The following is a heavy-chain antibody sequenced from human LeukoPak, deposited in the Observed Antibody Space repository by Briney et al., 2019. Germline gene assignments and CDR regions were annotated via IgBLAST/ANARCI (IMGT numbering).Heavy chain of an antibody. CDR2: IYYSGST. D-gene: IGHD5-12*01. CDR1: GGSISSYY. Sequence: SETLSLTCTVSGGSISSYYWSWIRQPPGKGLEWIGYIYYSGSTNYNPSLKSRVTISVDTSKNQFSLKLSSVPAADTAVYYCARRGVATTTLYYYYYMDGWGKGTTVTVSS. V-gene: IGHV4-59*12. J-gene: IGHJ6*03. CDR3: ARRGVATTTLYYYYYMDG.